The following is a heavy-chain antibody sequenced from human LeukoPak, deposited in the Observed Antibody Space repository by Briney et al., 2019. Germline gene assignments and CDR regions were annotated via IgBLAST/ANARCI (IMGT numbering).Heavy chain of an antibody. CDR2: INHSGST. J-gene: IGHJ5*02. Sequence: PPETLSLTCAVYGGSFSGYYWSWIRQPPGKGLEWIGEINHSGSTNYNPSLKGRVTISVDTSKNQFSLKLSSVTAADTAVYYCARQSTTRKDIVVVPAAIGWFDPWGQGTLVTVSS. D-gene: IGHD2-2*01. CDR1: GGSFSGYY. V-gene: IGHV4-34*01. CDR3: ARQSTTRKDIVVVPAAIGWFDP.